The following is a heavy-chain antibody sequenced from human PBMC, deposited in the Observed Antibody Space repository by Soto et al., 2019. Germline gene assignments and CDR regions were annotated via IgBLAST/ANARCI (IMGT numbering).Heavy chain of an antibody. D-gene: IGHD5-18*01. J-gene: IGHJ4*01. V-gene: IGHV3-23*01. CDR2: IIGNSGTT. Sequence: GGSLRLSCVASGFSFSSYDMSWVRQAPGKGLEWVSFIIGNSGTTYYADSVKGRFTISRDNSKNTLYLQMSRLGAEDTAAYYCAKGSTYSFYFDHWGQGTLVTVSS. CDR3: AKGSTYSFYFDH. CDR1: GFSFSSYD.